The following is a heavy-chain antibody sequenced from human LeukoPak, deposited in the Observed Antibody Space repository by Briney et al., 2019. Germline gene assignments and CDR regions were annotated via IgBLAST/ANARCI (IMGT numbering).Heavy chain of an antibody. V-gene: IGHV1-69*04. CDR1: GGTFSSYA. CDR2: IIPILGIA. CDR3: ARSEGYYYYMDV. Sequence: SVKVSCKASGGTFSSYAISWVRQAPGQGLEWMGRIIPILGIANYAQKFQGRVTITADKSTSTAYMELSSLRSEDTAVYYCARSEGYYYYMDVWGKGTTVTVSS. J-gene: IGHJ6*03.